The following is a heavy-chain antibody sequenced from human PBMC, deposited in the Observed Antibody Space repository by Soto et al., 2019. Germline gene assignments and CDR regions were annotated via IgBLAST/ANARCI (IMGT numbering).Heavy chain of an antibody. CDR1: GYTFTSYA. CDR3: ARGRASTDYHYYYGMDV. V-gene: IGHV1-3*01. J-gene: IGHJ6*02. D-gene: IGHD2-2*01. CDR2: INAGNGNT. Sequence: ASVKVSCKASGYTFTSYAMHWVRQAPGQRLEWMGWINAGNGNTKYSQKFQGRVTITRDTSASTAYMGLSSLRSEDTAVYYCARGRASTDYHYYYGMDVWGQGTTVTVSS.